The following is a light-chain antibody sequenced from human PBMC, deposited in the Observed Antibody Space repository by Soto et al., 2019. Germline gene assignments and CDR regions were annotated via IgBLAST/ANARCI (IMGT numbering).Light chain of an antibody. CDR2: GAS. Sequence: DIVLTQSPGTLSLSPGERATLSCRASQTVSSSSLAWYQQKPGQAPRLLIFGASTRAAGFPDRFSGSGSGTGFTLTISRLEPEDFAVYYCQQYGSSPRTFGQGTKVDIK. V-gene: IGKV3-20*01. J-gene: IGKJ1*01. CDR1: QTVSSSS. CDR3: QQYGSSPRT.